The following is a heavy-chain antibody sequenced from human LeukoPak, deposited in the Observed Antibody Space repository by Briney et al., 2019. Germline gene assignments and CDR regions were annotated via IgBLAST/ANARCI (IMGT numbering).Heavy chain of an antibody. CDR1: GFDFNIYS. V-gene: IGHV3-21*04. J-gene: IGHJ4*02. Sequence: PGGSLRLSCAASGFDFNIYSMTWVRQAPGKGLEWVSSISSNSAYIYYADSLKGRVTISRDNAKKSLYLQVNSLRAEDTAVYYCARDSPSPAWGQGTLVTVSS. CDR3: ARDSPSPA. CDR2: ISSNSAYI.